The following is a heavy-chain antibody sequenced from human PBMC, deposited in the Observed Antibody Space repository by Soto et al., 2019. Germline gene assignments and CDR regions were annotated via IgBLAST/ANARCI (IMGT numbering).Heavy chain of an antibody. CDR3: ARLSYAVRGAPGYFDL. J-gene: IGHJ2*01. D-gene: IGHD3-10*01. Sequence: QVQLQQWGAGLLKPSETLSLTCAVYGGSFSGYYWSWIRQPPGKGLEWIGEINHSGSTNYNPSLKSRVTISVDTSKNQFSLKLSSVTAADTAVYYCARLSYAVRGAPGYFDLWGRGTLVTVSS. CDR1: GGSFSGYY. V-gene: IGHV4-34*01. CDR2: INHSGST.